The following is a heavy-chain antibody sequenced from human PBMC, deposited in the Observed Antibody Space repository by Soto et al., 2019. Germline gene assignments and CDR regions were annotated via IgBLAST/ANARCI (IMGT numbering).Heavy chain of an antibody. CDR3: AKLSITMIVVVPFDAFDI. J-gene: IGHJ3*02. CDR2: ISYDGSNK. CDR1: GFTFSSYG. Sequence: PGGSLRLSCEASGFTFSSYGMHWVRQAPGKGLEWVAVISYDGSNKYYADSVKGRFTISRDNSKNTLYLQMNSLRAEDTAVYYCAKLSITMIVVVPFDAFDIWGQGTMATV. D-gene: IGHD3-22*01. V-gene: IGHV3-30*18.